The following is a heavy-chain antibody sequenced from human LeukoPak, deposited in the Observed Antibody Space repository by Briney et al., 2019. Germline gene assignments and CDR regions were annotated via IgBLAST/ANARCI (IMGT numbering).Heavy chain of an antibody. CDR3: ARVGSGYPFDY. Sequence: GGSLRLSCAASGFTFSGSAMHWVRQASGKGLEWVGRIRNKANNYATTYAAAVKGRFTISRDDSQNTAYLQMNSLKTEDTAVYYCARVGSGYPFDYWGQGTLVTVSS. J-gene: IGHJ4*02. D-gene: IGHD5-12*01. CDR2: IRNKANNYAT. V-gene: IGHV3-73*01. CDR1: GFTFSGSA.